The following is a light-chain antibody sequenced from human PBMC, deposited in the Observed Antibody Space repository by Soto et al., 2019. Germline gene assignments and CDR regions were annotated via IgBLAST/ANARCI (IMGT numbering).Light chain of an antibody. Sequence: SPMTQASSSVSASVGDRSTITCLASQGISSWLAWYQQKQGKXPKXXIYAASSLQSGVPSRFRGSGSGTDFTITISSLKPEDFETDYCQQANSFPLTFGGGTKVDIK. CDR2: AAS. J-gene: IGKJ4*01. CDR3: QQANSFPLT. V-gene: IGKV1-12*01. CDR1: QGISSW.